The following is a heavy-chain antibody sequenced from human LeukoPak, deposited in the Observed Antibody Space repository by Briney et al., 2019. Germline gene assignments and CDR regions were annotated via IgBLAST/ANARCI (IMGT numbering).Heavy chain of an antibody. CDR3: ARGLNPLGSFDY. CDR1: GGTFSSYA. J-gene: IGHJ4*02. CDR2: IIPIFGTA. Sequence: SVKVSCKASGGTFSSYAISWVRQAPGQGLEWMGGIIPIFGTANYAQRFQGRVTITADESTSTAYMELSSLRSEDTAVYYCARGLNPLGSFDYWGQGTLVTVSS. V-gene: IGHV1-69*13.